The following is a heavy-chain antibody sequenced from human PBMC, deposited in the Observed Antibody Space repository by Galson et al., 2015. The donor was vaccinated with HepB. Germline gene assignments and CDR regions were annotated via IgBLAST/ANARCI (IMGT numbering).Heavy chain of an antibody. CDR1: GGSINSGDYC. Sequence: TLSLTCTVSGGSINSGDYCWSWVRQPPGKGLEWIGYIYYSGRTNYNPSLKSRVIITVDTSKNQFSLKLSSVTASDTAVYYCARVALDYGDFNFVYWGWRILANV. CDR2: IYYSGRT. J-gene: IGHJ4*02. V-gene: IGHV4-30-4*01. CDR3: ARVALDYGDFNFVY. D-gene: IGHD4-17*01.